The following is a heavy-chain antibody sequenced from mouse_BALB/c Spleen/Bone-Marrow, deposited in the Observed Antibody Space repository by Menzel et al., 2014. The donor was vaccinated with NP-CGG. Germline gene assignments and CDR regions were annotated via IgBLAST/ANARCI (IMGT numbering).Heavy chain of an antibody. V-gene: IGHV14-3*02. D-gene: IGHD1-1*01. Sequence: VQLKESGAELVKPGASVKLSCTASGFNIKDTYMHWVKQRPEQGLEWIGRIDPANGNTKYDPKFQGKATITADTSSNTAYLQLSSLTSEDTAVYYCASYYYGSSLFDYWGQGTLVTVSA. J-gene: IGHJ3*01. CDR2: IDPANGNT. CDR3: ASYYYGSSLFDY. CDR1: GFNIKDTY.